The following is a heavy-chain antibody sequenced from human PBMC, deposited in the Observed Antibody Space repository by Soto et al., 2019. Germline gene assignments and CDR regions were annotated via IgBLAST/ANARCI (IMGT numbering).Heavy chain of an antibody. Sequence: GESLKISCKGSGYSFTSYWIGWVRQMPGKGLEWMGIIYPGDSDTRYSPSFQGQVTISADKSISTAYLQWSSLKASDTAMYYCARQATIHYYYMDVWGKGTTVTVSS. J-gene: IGHJ6*03. V-gene: IGHV5-51*01. D-gene: IGHD5-12*01. CDR2: IYPGDSDT. CDR3: ARQATIHYYYMDV. CDR1: GYSFTSYW.